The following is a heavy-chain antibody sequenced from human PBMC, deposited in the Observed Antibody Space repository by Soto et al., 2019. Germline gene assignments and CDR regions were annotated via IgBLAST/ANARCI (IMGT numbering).Heavy chain of an antibody. CDR2: SSGTGANA. V-gene: IGHV3-23*01. J-gene: IGHJ1*01. CDR3: ANVVG. D-gene: IGHD2-2*01. Sequence: GGALRLSWAGSGVALLRFAMNWVRQAPGRGLEWVAASSGTGANAYYTDSVRGRFTVSRDNSKNMVFLEMNSLRVEDTAVYYCANVVGWGQGTLVTVSS. CDR1: GVALLRFA.